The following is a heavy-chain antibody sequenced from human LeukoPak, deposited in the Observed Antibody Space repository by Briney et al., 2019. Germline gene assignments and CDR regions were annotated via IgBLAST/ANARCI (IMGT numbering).Heavy chain of an antibody. D-gene: IGHD2-15*01. CDR1: GFTFSSYG. Sequence: GGSLRLSCAASGFTFSSYGMHWVRQAPGKGLEGVAFIRNDGSNKYYADSVKGRFTISRDNSKNTLYLQMNSLRAEDTAVYYCAKIRGLGYCSGGSCLIDYWRQGTLVTVSS. CDR3: AKIRGLGYCSGGSCLIDY. CDR2: IRNDGSNK. J-gene: IGHJ4*02. V-gene: IGHV3-30*02.